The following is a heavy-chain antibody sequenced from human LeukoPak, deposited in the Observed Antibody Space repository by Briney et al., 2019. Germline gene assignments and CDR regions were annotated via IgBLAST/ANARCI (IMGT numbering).Heavy chain of an antibody. V-gene: IGHV3-74*01. D-gene: IGHD3-22*01. CDR3: AKVGYYYDSSGTDYPYSVAFDI. J-gene: IGHJ3*02. CDR2: INSDGSST. CDR1: GFTFSSYW. Sequence: PGGSLRLSSAASGFTFSSYWMHWVRQAPGKGLVWVSRINSDGSSTSYADSVKDRFTISRDNAKNTLYLQMNSLRAEDTAVYYCAKVGYYYDSSGTDYPYSVAFDIWGQGTMVTVSS.